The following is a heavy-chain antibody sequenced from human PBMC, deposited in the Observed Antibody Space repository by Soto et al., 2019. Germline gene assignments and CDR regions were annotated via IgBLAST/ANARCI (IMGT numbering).Heavy chain of an antibody. J-gene: IGHJ5*02. CDR2: TNINNDSK. Sequence: QVQLAQSGAEVRTPGSSLTVACNVIGFAFTTNDNAWVQQAPGIRREWMGWTNINNDSKDSAEEIEGRLLTTGHTSISTAYLEVNGLTFKHTAVYYCAMEVVDVASIRLDHWGQGTQVTVST. CDR1: GFAFTTND. V-gene: IGHV1-8*02. CDR3: AMEVVDVASIRLDH. D-gene: IGHD3-16*02.